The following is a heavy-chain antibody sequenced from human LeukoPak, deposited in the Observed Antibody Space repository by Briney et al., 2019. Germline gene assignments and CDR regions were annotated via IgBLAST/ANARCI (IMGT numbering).Heavy chain of an antibody. CDR3: ARVAEYSSGWYDPFDY. Sequence: ASVKVSCKASGGTFISYAISWVRQAPGQGLEWMGWINTNTGNPTYAQGFTGRCVFSLDTSVSTAYLQISSLKAEDTAVYSCARVAEYSSGWYDPFDYWGQGTLVTVSS. CDR1: GGTFISYA. J-gene: IGHJ4*02. D-gene: IGHD6-19*01. CDR2: INTNTGNP. V-gene: IGHV7-4-1*02.